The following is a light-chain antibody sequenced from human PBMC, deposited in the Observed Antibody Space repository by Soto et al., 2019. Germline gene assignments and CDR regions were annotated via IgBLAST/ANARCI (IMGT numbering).Light chain of an antibody. CDR2: AAS. CDR3: QQSYSTLYT. J-gene: IGKJ2*01. CDR1: QSISTS. V-gene: IGKV1-39*01. Sequence: DIQMTQSPSSLSASVGDRVPITCRASQSISTSLSWHQQKPGKAPKLLIHAASSLQSGVPPRFSGSGSGTDFTLTISSLQPEDVAVYYCQQSYSTLYTFGQGTNLEIK.